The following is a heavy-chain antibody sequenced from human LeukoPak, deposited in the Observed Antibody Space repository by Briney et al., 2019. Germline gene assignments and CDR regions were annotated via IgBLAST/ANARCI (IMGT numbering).Heavy chain of an antibody. J-gene: IGHJ4*02. Sequence: PGGSLRLSCTASGFTFRDYAMSWFRQAPGKGLEWVGFIRSKVHGATTEYAASVKGRFTFSRDDSKSIAYLQMNSLKTEDTAVYYCTRSYNYYDSSGYYGFDFWGQGTLVPVSS. V-gene: IGHV3-49*03. CDR3: TRSYNYYDSSGYYGFDF. CDR1: GFTFRDYA. CDR2: IRSKVHGATT. D-gene: IGHD3-22*01.